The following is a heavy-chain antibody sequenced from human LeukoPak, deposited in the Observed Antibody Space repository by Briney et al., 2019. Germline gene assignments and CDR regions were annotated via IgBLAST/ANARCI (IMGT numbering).Heavy chain of an antibody. J-gene: IGHJ4*02. Sequence: AGGSLRLSCAASGFIFSDYYMSWIRQAPGKGLEWVSSISGSYDYKYYADSVKGRFTISRDNAKNSLYLQMNSLRAEDTALYFCARGYCDTSGCYIFLDYWGQGTLVTVSS. CDR2: ISGSYDYK. V-gene: IGHV3-11*04. D-gene: IGHD2-2*02. CDR3: ARGYCDTSGCYIFLDY. CDR1: GFIFSDYY.